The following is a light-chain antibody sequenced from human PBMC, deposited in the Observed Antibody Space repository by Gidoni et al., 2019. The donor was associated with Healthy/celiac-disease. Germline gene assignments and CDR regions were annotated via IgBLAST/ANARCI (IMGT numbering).Light chain of an antibody. Sequence: DIQMTQSTSSLSASVGDRVTITCRASQSISSYLNWYQQKPGKAPKLLIYAASSLQSGVPSRFSCSGSGTDFTITISSLQPEDFATYYCQHSYSTSWTFGQGTKVEIK. V-gene: IGKV1-39*01. CDR3: QHSYSTSWT. CDR2: AAS. CDR1: QSISSY. J-gene: IGKJ1*01.